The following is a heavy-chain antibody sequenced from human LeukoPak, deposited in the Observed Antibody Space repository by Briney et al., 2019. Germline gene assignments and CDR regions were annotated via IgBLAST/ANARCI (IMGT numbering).Heavy chain of an antibody. CDR2: ISSSGTTI. D-gene: IGHD4-17*01. V-gene: IGHV3-48*03. Sequence: PGGSLRLSCAASGFTFSSYEMNWVRQAPGKGLEWVSYISSSGTTIYYADSVQVRFPIPRDNAKNSLHLQMNSLRAEDTAVYYCARETVRNYFDYWGQGTLVTVSS. CDR1: GFTFSSYE. CDR3: ARETVRNYFDY. J-gene: IGHJ4*02.